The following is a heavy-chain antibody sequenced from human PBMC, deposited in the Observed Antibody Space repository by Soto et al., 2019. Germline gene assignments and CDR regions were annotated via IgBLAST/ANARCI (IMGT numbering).Heavy chain of an antibody. D-gene: IGHD2-8*01. CDR2: INAGNGNT. Sequence: ASVNVSCKASGYTFTSYAMHWVRQAPGQRLEWMGWINAGNGNTKYSQKFQGRVTITRDTSASTAYMELSSLRSEDTAVYYCARGKSMEKRYNWFDPWGQGNLVTVSS. V-gene: IGHV1-3*01. CDR3: ARGKSMEKRYNWFDP. J-gene: IGHJ5*02. CDR1: GYTFTSYA.